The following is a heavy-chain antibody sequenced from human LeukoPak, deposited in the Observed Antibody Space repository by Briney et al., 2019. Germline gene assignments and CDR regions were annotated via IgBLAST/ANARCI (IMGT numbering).Heavy chain of an antibody. CDR1: GGSISSYY. D-gene: IGHD6-6*01. CDR2: IYYSGST. V-gene: IGHV4-59*08. J-gene: IGHJ6*02. Sequence: SETLSLTCTVSGGSISSYYWSWIRQPPGNGLEWIGYIYYSGSTNYNPSLKSRVTISVDTSKNQFSLKLSSVTAADTAVYYCAGNVPRLYYHGMDVWGQGTTVTVSS. CDR3: AGNVPRLYYHGMDV.